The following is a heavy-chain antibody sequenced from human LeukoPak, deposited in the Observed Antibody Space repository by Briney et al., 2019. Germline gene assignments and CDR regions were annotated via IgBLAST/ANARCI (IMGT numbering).Heavy chain of an antibody. CDR3: ARVRLRVGAFDI. D-gene: IGHD5-12*01. CDR1: GYTFTSYY. V-gene: IGHV1-46*03. J-gene: IGHJ3*02. Sequence: ASVKVSCKASGYTFTSYYLHWVRQAPGQGLEWMGIINPSGGSTSYAQKFQGRVTMTRDTSTSTVYMELSSLRSEDTAVYYCARVRLRVGAFDIWGQGTVVTVSS. CDR2: INPSGGST.